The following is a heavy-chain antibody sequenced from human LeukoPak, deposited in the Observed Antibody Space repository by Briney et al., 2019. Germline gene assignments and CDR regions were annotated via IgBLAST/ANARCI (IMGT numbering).Heavy chain of an antibody. D-gene: IGHD6-19*01. CDR3: ARVGVGTVAGNYFDD. J-gene: IGHJ4*02. CDR1: GFTVSSSY. V-gene: IGHV3-53*04. Sequence: PGGSLRLSCTASGFTVSSSYMTWVRQAPGKGLEWVSLIYSGGGTYYADSVKGRFTISRHNFENTLYLQMNSLRAEDTAVYYCARVGVGTVAGNYFDDWGQGTLVTVSS. CDR2: IYSGGGT.